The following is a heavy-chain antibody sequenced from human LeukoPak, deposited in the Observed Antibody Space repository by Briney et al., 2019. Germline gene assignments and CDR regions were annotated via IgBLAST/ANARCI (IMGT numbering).Heavy chain of an antibody. D-gene: IGHD3-3*01. J-gene: IGHJ4*02. CDR2: IHRSGST. V-gene: IGHV4-4*02. CDR3: ASEIFGGYNPGAY. Sequence: ASETLSLTCTVSLDSTTSNFWSWVRQPPGKGLEWIGEIHRSGSTNYNPSLQSRVTISIDRSKNQIALELSSVTAADTAVYYCASEIFGGYNPGAYWGQGILVTVSS. CDR1: LDSTTSNF.